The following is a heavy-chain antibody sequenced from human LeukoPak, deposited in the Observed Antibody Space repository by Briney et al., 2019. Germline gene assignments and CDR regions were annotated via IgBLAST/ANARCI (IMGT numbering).Heavy chain of an antibody. CDR2: ISSSGSTI. D-gene: IGHD3-3*01. V-gene: IGHV3-48*04. J-gene: IGHJ4*02. Sequence: TGGSLRLSCAASGFTFSSYGMSWIRQAPGKGLEWVSYISSSGSTIYYADSVKGRFTISRDNAKNSLYLQMNSLRAEDTAVYYCAGPACPIYDFWSGYGYWGQGTLVTVSS. CDR1: GFTFSSYG. CDR3: AGPACPIYDFWSGYGY.